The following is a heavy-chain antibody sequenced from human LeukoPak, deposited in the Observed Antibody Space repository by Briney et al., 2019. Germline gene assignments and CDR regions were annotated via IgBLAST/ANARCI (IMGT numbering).Heavy chain of an antibody. CDR1: GFTFRSNW. Sequence: GGSLRLSCAVSGFTFRSNWMHWVRQAPGKGLVWVSRINSDGGSTSYADSVKGRFTISRDNAKNTLYLQMNSLRAEDTAVYYCARARYYYDSGGHDYWGQGTPVTVSS. CDR2: INSDGGST. V-gene: IGHV3-74*01. CDR3: ARARYYYDSGGHDY. J-gene: IGHJ4*02. D-gene: IGHD3-22*01.